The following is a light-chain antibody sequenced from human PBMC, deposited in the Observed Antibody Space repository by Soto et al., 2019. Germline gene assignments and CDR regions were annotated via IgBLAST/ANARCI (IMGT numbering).Light chain of an antibody. CDR1: SSDVGGYDY. J-gene: IGLJ1*01. V-gene: IGLV2-8*01. CDR2: EVS. CDR3: SSYAGSINYV. Sequence: QSALTQPPSASGSPGQSVTISCTGTSSDVGGYDYVSWYQQHPGNAPQLMIYEVSKRPSGVPDRFSGSKSGNTASLTVSGLQAEDEADYYCSSYAGSINYVLGTGTKLTVL.